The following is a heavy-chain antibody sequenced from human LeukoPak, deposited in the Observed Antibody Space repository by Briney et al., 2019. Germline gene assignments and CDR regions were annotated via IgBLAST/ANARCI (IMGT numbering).Heavy chain of an antibody. Sequence: SETLSLTCTVSGGSISDYYWSWIRRPPGMGLEWIGYIYYNGNTNYNPSLKSRVTISVDTSKNQFSLKLSSVTAADTAVYYCARHERDASLDHAFDIWGQGTMVTVSS. J-gene: IGHJ3*02. V-gene: IGHV4-59*08. D-gene: IGHD5-24*01. CDR1: GGSISDYY. CDR3: ARHERDASLDHAFDI. CDR2: IYYNGNT.